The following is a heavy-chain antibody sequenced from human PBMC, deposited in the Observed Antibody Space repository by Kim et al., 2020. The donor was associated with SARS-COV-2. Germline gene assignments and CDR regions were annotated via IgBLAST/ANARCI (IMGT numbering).Heavy chain of an antibody. CDR1: GLTFTSSW. CDR2: IQPDGSGK. D-gene: IGHD1-26*01. Sequence: GGSLRLSCAASGLTFTSSWMNWIRQAPGKGLEWVANIQPDGSGKYYVDSVKGRFSISRDNAKNSVYLQMNSLRADDTAVYYCTRVSRVDANDYWGQGTLVTVSS. V-gene: IGHV3-7*03. CDR3: TRVSRVDANDY. J-gene: IGHJ4*02.